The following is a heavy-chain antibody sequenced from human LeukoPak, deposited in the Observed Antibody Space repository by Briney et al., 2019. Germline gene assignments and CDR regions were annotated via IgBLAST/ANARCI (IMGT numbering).Heavy chain of an antibody. CDR3: ASEYSSSLGYFQH. J-gene: IGHJ1*01. CDR2: IIPIFGTA. CDR1: GGTFSSYA. V-gene: IGHV1-69*05. D-gene: IGHD6-6*01. Sequence: SVKVSCKASGGTFSSYAISWVRQAPGQGLEWMGGIIPIFGTANYAQKFQGRVTITTDESTSTAYMELSSLRSEDTAVYYCASEYSSSLGYFQHWGQGTLVTVSS.